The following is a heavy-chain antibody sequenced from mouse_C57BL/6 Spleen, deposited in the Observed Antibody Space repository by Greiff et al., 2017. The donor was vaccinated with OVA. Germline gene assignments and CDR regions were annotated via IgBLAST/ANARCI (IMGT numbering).Heavy chain of an antibody. CDR1: GYTFTSYW. CDR3: ARTGTGQFAY. CDR2: INPSSGYT. Sequence: QVQLQQSGAELAKPGASVKLSCKASGYTFTSYWMHWVKQRPGQGLEWIRYINPSSGYTKYNQKFKDKATVTADKSSSTAYMQLSSLTYEDSAVYYCARTGTGQFAYWGQGTLVTVSA. J-gene: IGHJ3*01. D-gene: IGHD4-1*01. V-gene: IGHV1-7*01.